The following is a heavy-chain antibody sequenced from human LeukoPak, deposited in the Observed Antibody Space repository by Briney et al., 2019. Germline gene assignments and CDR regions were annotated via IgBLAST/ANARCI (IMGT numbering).Heavy chain of an antibody. CDR3: ATPSITMIVVDQWAFDI. CDR2: INPNSGGT. CDR1: GYTFTGYY. V-gene: IGHV1-2*02. D-gene: IGHD3-22*01. J-gene: IGHJ3*02. Sequence: ASVKVSCKASGYTFTGYYMHWVRQAPGQGLERMGWINPNSGGTNYAQKFQGRVTMTRDTSISTAYMELSRLRSDDTAVYYCATPSITMIVVDQWAFDIWGQGKMVTASS.